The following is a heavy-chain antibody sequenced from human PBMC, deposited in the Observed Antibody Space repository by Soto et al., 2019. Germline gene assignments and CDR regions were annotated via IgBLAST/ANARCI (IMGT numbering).Heavy chain of an antibody. J-gene: IGHJ1*01. V-gene: IGHV3-23*01. CDR1: GFTFSSYA. Sequence: GGYLRLSXAASGFTFSSYAMSWVRQAPGKGLEWVSAISGSGGSTYYADSVKGRFTISRDNSKNTLYLQMNSLRAEDTAVYYCAKGYSSGYYHAEYFQHWGQGTLVTVS. CDR2: ISGSGGST. CDR3: AKGYSSGYYHAEYFQH. D-gene: IGHD3-22*01.